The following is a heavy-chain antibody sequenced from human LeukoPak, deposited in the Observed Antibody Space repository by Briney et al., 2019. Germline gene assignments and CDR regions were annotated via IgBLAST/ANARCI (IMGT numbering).Heavy chain of an antibody. D-gene: IGHD3-3*01. CDR2: ISSSGSTI. V-gene: IGHV3-11*01. CDR1: GFTFSDYY. Sequence: GSLRLSCAASGFTFSDYYMSWIRQAPGKGLEWVSYISSSGSTIYYADSVKGRFTISRDNAKNSLYLQMNSLRAEDTAVYYCATPTILIYGMDVWGQGTTVTVSS. CDR3: ATPTILIYGMDV. J-gene: IGHJ6*02.